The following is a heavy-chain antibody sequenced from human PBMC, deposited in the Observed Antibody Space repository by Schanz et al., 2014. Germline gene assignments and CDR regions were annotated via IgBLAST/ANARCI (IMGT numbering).Heavy chain of an antibody. CDR2: IYASGAT. V-gene: IGHV3-66*01. CDR3: ARDGNYYGSRNYYKTPYYFDY. J-gene: IGHJ4*02. CDR1: GFTVSSDH. Sequence: EVQLLDSGGGLVQPGGSLGLSCVVSGFTVSSDHMSWVRQAPGKGLEWVSTIYASGATYYADSVKRRFTISRDISKNTLHLQVTSLRAEDTAIYYCARDGNYYGSRNYYKTPYYFDYWGQGTLVTGSS. D-gene: IGHD3-10*01.